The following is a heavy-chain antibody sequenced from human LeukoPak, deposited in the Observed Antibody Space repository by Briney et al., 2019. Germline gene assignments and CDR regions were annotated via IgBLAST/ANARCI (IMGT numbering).Heavy chain of an antibody. CDR3: TAGNWYNLFDY. CDR1: GYTLTELS. D-gene: IGHD1-1*01. J-gene: IGHJ4*02. CDR2: FDPGDGEI. Sequence: ASVTVSCTVSGYTLTELSMHWVRQAPGKGLEWMGGFDPGDGEIIYAQKFQGRVTMTEDTSTDTAYMELRSLRSEDTAVYYCTAGNWYNLFDYWGQGTLVTVSS. V-gene: IGHV1-24*01.